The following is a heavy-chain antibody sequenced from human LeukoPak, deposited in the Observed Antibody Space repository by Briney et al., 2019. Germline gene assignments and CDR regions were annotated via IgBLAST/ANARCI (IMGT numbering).Heavy chain of an antibody. D-gene: IGHD5-24*01. V-gene: IGHV3-20*04. CDR3: ARDHKGGDGADAFDI. Sequence: GGSLRLSCAASGFTFDDYGMSWVRQAPGKGLEWVSGIDRNGDSTGYADSVEGRFTISRDNAKNSLYLQVDSLRAEDTALYYCARDHKGGDGADAFDIWGHGTMVTVSS. J-gene: IGHJ3*02. CDR1: GFTFDDYG. CDR2: IDRNGDST.